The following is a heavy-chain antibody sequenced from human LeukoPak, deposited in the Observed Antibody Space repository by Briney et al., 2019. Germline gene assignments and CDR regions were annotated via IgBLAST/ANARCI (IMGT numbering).Heavy chain of an antibody. CDR3: ARGLGYSGSAGEVFAY. D-gene: IGHD5-12*01. CDR2: ISISTSYI. V-gene: IGHV3-21*01. Sequence: GGSLRLSCAASGFTFSSYSMNWVRQAPGKGLEWVSSISISTSYIYYADSVKGPFTISRDNATNSLSLQMNSLRAEDTAVYYCARGLGYSGSAGEVFAYWRQGTLVTVSS. CDR1: GFTFSSYS. J-gene: IGHJ4*02.